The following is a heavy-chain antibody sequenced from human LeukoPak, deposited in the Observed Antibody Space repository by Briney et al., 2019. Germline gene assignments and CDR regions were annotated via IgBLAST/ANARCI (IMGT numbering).Heavy chain of an antibody. Sequence: GGSLRLSCAASGFTFSSYAMSWVRQAPGEGLEWVSGISGSGGSTYYADSVKGRFTISRDNSKNTLYLQRNSLRAEDTAVYYCAKDQRGGYGVFSPFDYWGQGTLVTVSS. D-gene: IGHD5-12*01. J-gene: IGHJ4*02. V-gene: IGHV3-23*01. CDR3: AKDQRGGYGVFSPFDY. CDR2: ISGSGGST. CDR1: GFTFSSYA.